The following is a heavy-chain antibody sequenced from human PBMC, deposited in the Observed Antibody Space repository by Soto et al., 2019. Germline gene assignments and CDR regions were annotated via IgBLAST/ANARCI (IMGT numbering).Heavy chain of an antibody. Sequence: GGALRLSCVASGFRRSSYTIGWVRQAPGKGLEWVSDIIDSGGSTYYADSVKGRFTISRDNSKSTLYLQMNSLRAEDTALYYCAKGRSYYYYYGVDVWGQGTTVTVSS. V-gene: IGHV3-23*01. CDR3: AKGRSYYYYYGVDV. J-gene: IGHJ6*02. CDR1: GFRRSSYT. CDR2: IIDSGGST.